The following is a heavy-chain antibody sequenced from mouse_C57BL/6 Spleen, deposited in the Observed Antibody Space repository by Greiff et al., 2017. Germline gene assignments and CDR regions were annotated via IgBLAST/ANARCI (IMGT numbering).Heavy chain of an antibody. CDR2: IDPSDSYT. D-gene: IGHD2-2*01. CDR3: ARGDPSTMVTTGAMDY. J-gene: IGHJ4*01. Sequence: QVQLQQPGAELVMPGASVKLSCKASGYTFTSYWMHWVKQRPGQGLEWIGEIDPSDSYTNYNQKFKGKSTLTVDKSSSTAYMQLSRLTSEDSAVYYCARGDPSTMVTTGAMDYWGQGTSVTVSS. CDR1: GYTFTSYW. V-gene: IGHV1-69*01.